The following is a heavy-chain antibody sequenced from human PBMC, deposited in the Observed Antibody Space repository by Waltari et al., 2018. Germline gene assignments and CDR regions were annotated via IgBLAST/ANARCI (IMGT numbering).Heavy chain of an antibody. CDR3: ARAPPTVTTPSYFDY. Sequence: EVQLVESGGGLVQPGGSLRLSCAASGFTFSSYSMNWVRQAPGKGLEWVSYISSSSSTIYYADSVKGRFTISRDNAKNSLYLQMNSLRAEDTAAYYCARAPPTVTTPSYFDYWGQGTLVTVSS. J-gene: IGHJ4*02. D-gene: IGHD4-17*01. V-gene: IGHV3-48*01. CDR2: ISSSSSTI. CDR1: GFTFSSYS.